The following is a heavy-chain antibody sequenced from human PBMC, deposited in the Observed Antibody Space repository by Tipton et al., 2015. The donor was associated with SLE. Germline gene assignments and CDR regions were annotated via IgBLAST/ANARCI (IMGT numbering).Heavy chain of an antibody. CDR2: IYSSGTV. D-gene: IGHD6-19*01. CDR3: VRYNSGWSWFDP. Sequence: TLSLTCSVAGDLVSNSHWSWVRQSAGKGLEWIGRIYSSGTVNYKPSPQSRVTMSLDTSKNQISLNLTSVTAADTAVYYCVRYNSGWSWFDPWGQGTLVTVSS. CDR1: GDLVSNSH. V-gene: IGHV4-4*07. J-gene: IGHJ5*02.